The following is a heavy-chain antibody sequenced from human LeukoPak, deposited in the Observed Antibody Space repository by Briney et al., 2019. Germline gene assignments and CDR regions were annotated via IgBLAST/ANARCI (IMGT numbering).Heavy chain of an antibody. Sequence: ASVKVSCKASGGTFSSYAISWVRQAPGQGLEWMGGIIPIFGTANYAQKFQGRVTITADGSTSTAYMELSSLRSEDTAVYYCARSPYGDYVPDYWGQGTLVTVSS. D-gene: IGHD4-17*01. J-gene: IGHJ4*02. V-gene: IGHV1-69*13. CDR2: IIPIFGTA. CDR1: GGTFSSYA. CDR3: ARSPYGDYVPDY.